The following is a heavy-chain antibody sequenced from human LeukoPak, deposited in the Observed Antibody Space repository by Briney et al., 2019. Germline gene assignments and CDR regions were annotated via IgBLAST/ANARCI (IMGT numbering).Heavy chain of an antibody. Sequence: GGSLRLSCAASGFTLSSYYMSWVRQAPGTGLVFVSRINVDGSYIEYADPVKGRFTISRDSAKNTLYLQMNSLRAEDTAVYYCTRLSYGRSPDYWGQGALVTVSS. V-gene: IGHV3-74*03. D-gene: IGHD1-26*01. CDR1: GFTLSSYY. CDR3: TRLSYGRSPDY. CDR2: INVDGSYI. J-gene: IGHJ4*02.